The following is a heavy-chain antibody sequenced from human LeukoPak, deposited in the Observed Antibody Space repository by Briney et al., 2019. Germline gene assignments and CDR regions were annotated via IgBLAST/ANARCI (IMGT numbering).Heavy chain of an antibody. V-gene: IGHV1-2*02. CDR3: ARGRYDILTLGDY. CDR2: INPNSGGT. Sequence: ASVKVSCKASGYTFTGYYMHWVRQAPGQGLEWMGWINPNSGGTNYAQKFQGRVTMTRDTSISTAYMELGRLRSDDTAVYYCARGRYDILTLGDYWGQGTLVTVSS. D-gene: IGHD3-9*01. CDR1: GYTFTGYY. J-gene: IGHJ4*02.